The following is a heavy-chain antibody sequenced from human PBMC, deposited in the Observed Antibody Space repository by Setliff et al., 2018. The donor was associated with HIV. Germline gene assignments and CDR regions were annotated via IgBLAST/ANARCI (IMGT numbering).Heavy chain of an antibody. CDR1: GFTFSFYG. CDR3: AKNLYRSPWSPLDY. CDR2: IRYDDSYK. D-gene: IGHD6-19*01. V-gene: IGHV3-30*02. J-gene: IGHJ4*02. Sequence: GGSLRLSCAASGFTFSFYGMHWVRQAPGKGLEWVAFIRYDDSYKFYADSVEGRFTISRDNSKNTLYLQMNSLRADDTAVYYCAKNLYRSPWSPLDYWGQGTLVTVSS.